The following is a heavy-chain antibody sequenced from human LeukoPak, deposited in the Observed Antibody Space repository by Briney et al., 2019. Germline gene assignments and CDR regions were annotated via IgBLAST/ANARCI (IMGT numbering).Heavy chain of an antibody. Sequence: SETLSLTCAVYGGSFSGYYWSWIRQPPGKGLEWIGYIYYSGITNYNPSLKSRVTISVDTSKNQFSLKLYSVTAADTAVYYCANREGGSGWYFFDYWGQGTLVTVSS. CDR3: ANREGGSGWYFFDY. V-gene: IGHV4-34*01. CDR1: GGSFSGYY. CDR2: IYYSGIT. J-gene: IGHJ4*02. D-gene: IGHD6-19*01.